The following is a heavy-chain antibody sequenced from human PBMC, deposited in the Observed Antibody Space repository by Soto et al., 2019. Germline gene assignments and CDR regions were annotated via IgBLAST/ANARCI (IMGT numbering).Heavy chain of an antibody. CDR1: GFTFSSYG. J-gene: IGHJ4*02. V-gene: IGHV3-33*01. CDR3: ARDKSPRTPKYYFDY. CDR2: IWYDGSNK. Sequence: GGSLRLSCAASGFTFSSYGMHWVRQAPGKGLEWVAVIWYDGSNKYYADSVKGRFTISRDNSKNTLYLQMNSLRAEDTAVYYCARDKSPRTPKYYFDYWGQGTPVTVSS.